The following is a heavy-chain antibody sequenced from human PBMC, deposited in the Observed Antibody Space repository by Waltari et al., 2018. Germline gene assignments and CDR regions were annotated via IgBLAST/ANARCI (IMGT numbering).Heavy chain of an antibody. CDR1: GGSVSGYA. D-gene: IGHD2-15*01. V-gene: IGHV4-34*01. Sequence: QVQLQQWGAGLLKPSEPLSLTCAAYGGSVSGYAVRWHRPPPGTGLEGIGELNHSGSTNYNPSLKSRVTISVDTSKNQFSLKLSSVTAADTAVYYCARGPFGYCSGGSCYSWNYWGQGTLVTVSS. CDR2: LNHSGST. J-gene: IGHJ4*02. CDR3: ARGPFGYCSGGSCYSWNY.